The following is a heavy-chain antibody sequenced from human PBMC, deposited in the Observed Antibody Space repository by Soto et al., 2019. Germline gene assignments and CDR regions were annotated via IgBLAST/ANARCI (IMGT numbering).Heavy chain of an antibody. Sequence: QVQLQESGPGLVKPSETLSLTCTVSGDSMTKYYWSWIRQPAGKGLEWIGRVYTSGSTNYNPSLKSRVTMSIDTSNKHFSLTLKSVTAADTAVYYCARTVGAAYCFDFWGQGALVTVSS. D-gene: IGHD1-26*01. CDR2: VYTSGST. V-gene: IGHV4-4*07. CDR1: GDSMTKYY. J-gene: IGHJ4*02. CDR3: ARTVGAAYCFDF.